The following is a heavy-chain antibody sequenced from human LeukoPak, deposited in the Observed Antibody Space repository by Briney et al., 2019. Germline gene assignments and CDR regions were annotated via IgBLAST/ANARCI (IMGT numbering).Heavy chain of an antibody. J-gene: IGHJ3*02. CDR2: INPNSGGT. Sequence: SVNPCYKASGYTFTGYYMHWVRQAPGQGLEWMGWINPNSGGTNYAQKFQGRVTMTRDTSISTAYMELSRLRSDDTAAYYCATNQLGGIYGVGPFVILGQRTMVTVSS. D-gene: IGHD1-26*01. CDR1: GYTFTGYY. CDR3: ATNQLGGIYGVGPFVI. V-gene: IGHV1-2*02.